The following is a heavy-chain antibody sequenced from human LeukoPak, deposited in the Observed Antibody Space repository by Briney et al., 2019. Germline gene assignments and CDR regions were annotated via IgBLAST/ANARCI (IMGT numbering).Heavy chain of an antibody. CDR1: GGSFSGYY. D-gene: IGHD5-12*01. Sequence: SETLSLTCAVYGGSFSGYYWSWIRQPPGKGLEWIGETNHSGSTNYNPSLKSRVTISVDTSKNQFSLKLSSVTAADTAVYCCARGRWLRLIDYWGQGTLVTVSS. J-gene: IGHJ4*02. V-gene: IGHV4-34*01. CDR2: TNHSGST. CDR3: ARGRWLRLIDY.